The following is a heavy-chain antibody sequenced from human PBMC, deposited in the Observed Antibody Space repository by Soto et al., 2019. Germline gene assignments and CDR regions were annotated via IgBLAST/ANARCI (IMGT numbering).Heavy chain of an antibody. CDR2: ISGSGGST. J-gene: IGHJ4*02. Sequence: PGGSLRLSCAASGFTFSSYAMSWVRQAPGKGLEWVSAISGSGGSTYYADSAKGRFTISRDNSKNTLYLQMNSLRAEDTAVYYCAKGTFDDYIWGSYRYKPHPFDYWGQGTLVNVSS. CDR1: GFTFSSYA. V-gene: IGHV3-23*01. D-gene: IGHD3-16*02. CDR3: AKGTFDDYIWGSYRYKPHPFDY.